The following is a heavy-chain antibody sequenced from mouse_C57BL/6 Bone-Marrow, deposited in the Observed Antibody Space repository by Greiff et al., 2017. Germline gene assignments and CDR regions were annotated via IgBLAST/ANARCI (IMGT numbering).Heavy chain of an antibody. Sequence: QVQLKESGPELVKPGASVKLSCKASGYTFTSYDINWVKQRPGQGHEWIGCIYPRDGSTKYNEKFKGKATLTVDTSSSTAYMALNSLTSEASAVYFCARLEFDGSSGDWYFDVWGTGTTVTVSS. J-gene: IGHJ1*03. CDR3: ARLEFDGSSGDWYFDV. V-gene: IGHV1-85*01. CDR1: GYTFTSYD. CDR2: IYPRDGST. D-gene: IGHD1-1*01.